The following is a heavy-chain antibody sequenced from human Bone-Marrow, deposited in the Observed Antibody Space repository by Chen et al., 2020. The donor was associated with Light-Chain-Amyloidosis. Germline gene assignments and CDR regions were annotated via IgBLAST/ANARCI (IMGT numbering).Heavy chain of an antibody. CDR2: ISSSSAYI. J-gene: IGHJ4*02. V-gene: IGHV3-21*01. Sequence: EVQLVESGGGLVKPGGSLRLSCKASGFTFSTYTMNWVRQAPGKGLEWVSSISSSSAYIYYADSVRGRFTISRDNAKDSLYLQMNSLRAEDTAVYYCARDRRGGAYDIDYWGQGTLVTVSS. D-gene: IGHD5-12*01. CDR3: ARDRRGGAYDIDY. CDR1: GFTFSTYT.